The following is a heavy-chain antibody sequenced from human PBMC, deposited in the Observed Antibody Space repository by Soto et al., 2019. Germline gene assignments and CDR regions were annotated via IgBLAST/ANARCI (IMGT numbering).Heavy chain of an antibody. CDR2: ISWNSGSI. Sequence: VQLVESGGGLVQPGRSLRLSCAASGFTFDDYAMHWVRQAPGKGLEWVSGISWNSGSIGYADSVKGRFTISRDNAKNSLYLQMNSLRAEDTALYYCASRADDDAFDIWGQGTMVTVSS. CDR1: GFTFDDYA. D-gene: IGHD1-26*01. J-gene: IGHJ3*02. V-gene: IGHV3-9*01. CDR3: ASRADDDAFDI.